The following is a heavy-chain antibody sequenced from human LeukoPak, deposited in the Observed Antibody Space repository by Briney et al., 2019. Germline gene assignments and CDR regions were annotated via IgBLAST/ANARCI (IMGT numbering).Heavy chain of an antibody. V-gene: IGHV1-69*02. D-gene: IGHD4-17*01. CDR1: GGTFSSYT. Sequence: EASVKVSCKASGGTFSSYTISWVRQAPGQGLEWMGRIIPILGIANYAQKLQGRVTITADKSTSTAYMELSSLRSEDTAVYYCARVKRDYGDYEVDYWGQGTLVTVSS. CDR2: IIPILGIA. CDR3: ARVKRDYGDYEVDY. J-gene: IGHJ4*02.